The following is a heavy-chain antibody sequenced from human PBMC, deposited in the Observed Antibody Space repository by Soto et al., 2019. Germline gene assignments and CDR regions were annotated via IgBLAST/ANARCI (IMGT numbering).Heavy chain of an antibody. V-gene: IGHV4-34*01. CDR2: INHSGST. D-gene: IGHD3-22*01. Sequence: PSETLSLTCAVYGGSFSGYSWSWIRQPPGKGLEWIGEINHSGSTTYNPSLKSRVTISVDTSKNQFSLKLSSVTAADTAVYYCARLAIVVVIKGDSAFDIWGQGTMVTVS. J-gene: IGHJ3*02. CDR3: ARLAIVVVIKGDSAFDI. CDR1: GGSFSGYS.